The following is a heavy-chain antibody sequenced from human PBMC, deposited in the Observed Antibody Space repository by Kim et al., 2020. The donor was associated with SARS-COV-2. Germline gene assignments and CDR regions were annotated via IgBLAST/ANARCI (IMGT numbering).Heavy chain of an antibody. D-gene: IGHD6-19*01. J-gene: IGHJ5*02. CDR1: GFTFSSYG. V-gene: IGHV3-30*18. CDR2: ISYDGSNK. Sequence: GGSLRLSCAASGFTFSSYGMNWVRQAPGKGLEWVAVISYDGSNKYYADSVKGRFTISRDNSKNTLYLQMNSLRAEDSAVYYCAKPFRPYSSGWYSDWFDPWGQGTLVTVSS. CDR3: AKPFRPYSSGWYSDWFDP.